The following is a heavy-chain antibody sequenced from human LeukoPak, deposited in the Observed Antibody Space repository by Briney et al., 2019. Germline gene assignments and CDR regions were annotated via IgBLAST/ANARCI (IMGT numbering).Heavy chain of an antibody. Sequence: GGPLSLSYAASGFPFSTYAMTWVHQAPGLDLAWVSLISGTGGTTYYPASVKDWFTISRDNSKHTLYLQMNSLRVEYTAVYYCGKGGSSSWDYFDYWGQGTLVTVSS. CDR3: GKGGSSSWDYFDY. CDR2: ISGTGGTT. D-gene: IGHD6-13*01. V-gene: IGHV3-23*01. J-gene: IGHJ4*02. CDR1: GFPFSTYA.